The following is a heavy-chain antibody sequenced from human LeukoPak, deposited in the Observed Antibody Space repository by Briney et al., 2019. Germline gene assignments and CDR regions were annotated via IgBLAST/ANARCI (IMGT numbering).Heavy chain of an antibody. CDR1: GFTFSTYW. CDR2: INEDGSEK. CDR3: ARDRGDTFDP. Sequence: GGSLRLSCAASGFTFSTYWMSWVRQAPGKGLEWVANINEDGSEKYYVVSVKGRFTISRDNAKNLLYLQMNSLRAEDTAVYYCARDRGDTFDPWGPETLVTVSS. V-gene: IGHV3-7*03. D-gene: IGHD4-17*01. J-gene: IGHJ5*02.